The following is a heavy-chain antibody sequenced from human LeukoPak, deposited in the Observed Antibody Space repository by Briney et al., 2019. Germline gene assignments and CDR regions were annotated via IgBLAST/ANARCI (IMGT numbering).Heavy chain of an antibody. Sequence: PSETLSLTCAVSGGSISSYYWSWIRQPPGKGLEWIGYIYYSGSTNYNASLKSRVTISVDTSKNQFSLKLSSVTAADTAVYYCARHSSSSVYYGMDLWGQGTTVTVSS. D-gene: IGHD6-6*01. CDR2: IYYSGST. CDR1: GGSISSYY. J-gene: IGHJ6*02. CDR3: ARHSSSSVYYGMDL. V-gene: IGHV4-59*08.